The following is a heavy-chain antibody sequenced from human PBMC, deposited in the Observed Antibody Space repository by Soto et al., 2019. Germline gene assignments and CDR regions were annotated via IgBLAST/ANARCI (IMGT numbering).Heavy chain of an antibody. CDR1: GYTFNTYG. CDR2: ISAYDGKT. Sequence: ASVKVSCKTSGYTFNTYGINWVRQAPGQGLELMGWISAYDGKTTYAEKFQGRVTLTTDTSTSTAYMELRSLRSDDTAIYYCARDPHEFWTSYWFDPWGQGTPVTVS. CDR3: ARDPHEFWTSYWFDP. V-gene: IGHV1-18*01. D-gene: IGHD3-3*01. J-gene: IGHJ5*02.